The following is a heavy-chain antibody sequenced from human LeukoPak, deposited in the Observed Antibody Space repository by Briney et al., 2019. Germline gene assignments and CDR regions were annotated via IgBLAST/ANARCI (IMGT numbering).Heavy chain of an antibody. CDR3: AREASDDAFDI. CDR1: GASISSDY. V-gene: IGHV4-59*01. J-gene: IGHJ3*02. Sequence: SETLSLTCTVSGASISSDYWTWIRQPPGKGLEWIGYMYYSGSTNYNPSLKSRVTISIDTSKNQFSLNLSSVTAADTAVYYCAREASDDAFDIWGQGTMVTVSS. CDR2: MYYSGST.